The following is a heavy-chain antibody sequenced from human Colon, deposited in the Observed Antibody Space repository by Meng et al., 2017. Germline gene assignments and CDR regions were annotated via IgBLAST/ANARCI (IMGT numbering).Heavy chain of an antibody. Sequence: QGPLQGAGPGRVNPSGTLSLTCAVSGGSISSSNWWSWVRQPPGKGLEWIGEIYHSGSTNYNPSLKSRVTISVDKSKNQFSLKLSSVTAADTAVYYCASGRKYCSSTSCYGQFDYWGQGTLVTVSS. CDR2: IYHSGST. CDR1: GGSISSSNW. CDR3: ASGRKYCSSTSCYGQFDY. D-gene: IGHD2-2*01. V-gene: IGHV4-4*02. J-gene: IGHJ4*02.